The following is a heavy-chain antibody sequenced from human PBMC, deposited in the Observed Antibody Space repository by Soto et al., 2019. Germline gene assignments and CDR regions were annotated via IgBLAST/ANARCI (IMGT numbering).Heavy chain of an antibody. V-gene: IGHV3-33*01. Sequence: GGALRLSCAASGFTFSSYGMHWVRQAPGKGLEWVAFIWHDGGNKFYAESVKGRFTISRDNSKNTLYLQMTSLSAEDTAMYYCARDGDVNTGFGKDYWGQGTLVTVSS. CDR2: IWHDGGNK. J-gene: IGHJ4*02. CDR1: GFTFSSYG. D-gene: IGHD3-16*01. CDR3: ARDGDVNTGFGKDY.